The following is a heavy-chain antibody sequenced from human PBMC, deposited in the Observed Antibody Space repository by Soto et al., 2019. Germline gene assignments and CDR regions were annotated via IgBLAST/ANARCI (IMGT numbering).Heavy chain of an antibody. J-gene: IGHJ4*02. CDR3: AISQDRGGRTTFIY. CDR1: VFTVITYT. CDR2: ISSSSTYI. Sequence: WGSLRLSCSASVFTVITYTMNWFRQAPGKWLEWVSSISSSSTYIYYADSLKGRFTISRDNAENSLYLQMNSLRAEDTALYYCAISQDRGGRTTFIYWGQGTQVTVSS. D-gene: IGHD3-16*01. V-gene: IGHV3-21*04.